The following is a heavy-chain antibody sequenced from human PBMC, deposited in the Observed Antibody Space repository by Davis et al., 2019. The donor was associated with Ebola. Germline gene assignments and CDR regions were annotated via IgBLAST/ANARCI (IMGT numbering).Heavy chain of an antibody. D-gene: IGHD1-26*01. Sequence: ASVKVSCKASGHTFSSYAMHWVRQAPGHRLEWMGWINAGNGNTKYSQKFQGRVTITRDTSATTAYMELSSLRSEDTAVYYCAREAKRAFDYWGQGTLVTVSS. CDR3: AREAKRAFDY. CDR1: GHTFSSYA. CDR2: INAGNGNT. V-gene: IGHV1-3*01. J-gene: IGHJ4*02.